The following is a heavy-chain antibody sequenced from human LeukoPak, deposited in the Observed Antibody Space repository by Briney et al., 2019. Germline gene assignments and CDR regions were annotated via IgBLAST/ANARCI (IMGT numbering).Heavy chain of an antibody. Sequence: GGSLRLSRAASGFTFSSYAMSWVRQAPGQGLEWVSAISGSGGSTYYADSVKGRFTISRDNSKNTPYLQMNSLRAEDTAVYYCAKECVGATDHWYFDLWGRGTLVTVSS. CDR1: GFTFSSYA. CDR2: ISGSGGST. CDR3: AKECVGATDHWYFDL. J-gene: IGHJ2*01. D-gene: IGHD1-26*01. V-gene: IGHV3-23*01.